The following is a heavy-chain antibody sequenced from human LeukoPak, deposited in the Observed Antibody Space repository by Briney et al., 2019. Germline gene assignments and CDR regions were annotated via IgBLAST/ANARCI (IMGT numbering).Heavy chain of an antibody. D-gene: IGHD3-10*01. CDR3: AISYYGSGSSDV. CDR1: GYSISSGYY. CDR2: IYTSGST. Sequence: SETLSLTCTVSGYSISSGYYWGWIRQPAGKGLEWIGRIYTSGSTNYNPSLKSRVTMSVDTSKNQFSLKLSSVTAADTAVYYCAISYYGSGSSDVWGKGTTVTVSS. V-gene: IGHV4-4*07. J-gene: IGHJ6*04.